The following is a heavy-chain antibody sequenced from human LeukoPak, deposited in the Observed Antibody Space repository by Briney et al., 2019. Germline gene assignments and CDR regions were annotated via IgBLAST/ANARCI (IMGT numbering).Heavy chain of an antibody. J-gene: IGHJ4*02. CDR1: AFSFSSYV. V-gene: IGHV3-23*01. D-gene: IGHD5-18*01. CDR3: AKGIELWLTYFDH. Sequence: GVSLRLSCVASAFSFSSYVMNWVRHAPGTGLKGVSAIIGNGGSTYYADSVKGRFTISRDHSKSTLSVQMNSMRAEDTAVYYCAKGIELWLTYFDHWGQGTLVTASS. CDR2: IIGNGGST.